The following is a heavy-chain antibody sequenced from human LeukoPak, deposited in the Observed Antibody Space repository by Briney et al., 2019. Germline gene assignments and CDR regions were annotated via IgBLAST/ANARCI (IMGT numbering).Heavy chain of an antibody. CDR2: IKQDGSET. CDR3: ARALSDFWTGYFFDS. Sequence: GGSLRLSCAVSRINFNSYWMTWIRQAPGKGLEWVANIKQDGSETYYMHSVKGRFSISRDNAKNSLYLQMNSLRAEDTAVYYCARALSDFWTGYFFDSWGQGTLVTVSS. J-gene: IGHJ4*02. V-gene: IGHV3-7*01. D-gene: IGHD3/OR15-3a*01. CDR1: RINFNSYW.